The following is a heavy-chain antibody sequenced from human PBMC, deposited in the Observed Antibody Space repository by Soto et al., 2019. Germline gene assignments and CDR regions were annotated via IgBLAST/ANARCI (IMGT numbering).Heavy chain of an antibody. Sequence: PSETLSLTCTVSGGSITSYYWSWIRQPPGKGLEWIAYIYYRGSNTYNPSLESRVTMSVDTSKNQFSLNLSSVTAADTAVYYCARNTYTTSNYFDYWGHGTLVTVSS. CDR3: ARNTYTTSNYFDY. J-gene: IGHJ4*01. V-gene: IGHV4-59*01. D-gene: IGHD2-2*02. CDR1: GGSITSYY. CDR2: IYYRGSN.